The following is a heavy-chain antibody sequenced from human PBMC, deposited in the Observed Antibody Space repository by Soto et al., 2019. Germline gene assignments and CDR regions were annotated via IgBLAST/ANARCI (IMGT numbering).Heavy chain of an antibody. CDR3: AKGGNWNTNYGMDV. D-gene: IGHD1-20*01. J-gene: IGHJ6*02. V-gene: IGHV3-30*18. Sequence: QVQLVESGGGVVQPGKSLRLSCVGSGFTFRTYGMHWVRQAPGKGLEWVAVISFDGSNQYYTESVKGRFTISRDNSKNTLYLQMSRLTSADTAVYYWAKGGNWNTNYGMDVWGQGTTVIVSS. CDR2: ISFDGSNQ. CDR1: GFTFRTYG.